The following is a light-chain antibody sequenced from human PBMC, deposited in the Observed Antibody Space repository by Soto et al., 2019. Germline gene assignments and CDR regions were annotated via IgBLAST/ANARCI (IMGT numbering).Light chain of an antibody. CDR1: QSVSSSY. J-gene: IGKJ4*01. CDR2: GAS. Sequence: EMVLTQSPDTLSLSPGERATLSCKASQSVSSSYLAWYQQRPGQAPRLLIHGASKRATGIPDRFSGRGSGTDFALTISILEPEDFAVDLCQQFGTTLTVSGETKVEIK. CDR3: QQFGTTLT. V-gene: IGKV3-20*01.